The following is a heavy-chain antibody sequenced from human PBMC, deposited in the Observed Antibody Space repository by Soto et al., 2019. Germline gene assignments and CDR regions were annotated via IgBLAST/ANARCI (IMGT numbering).Heavy chain of an antibody. CDR3: ARDRWSSTSCCHG. V-gene: IGHV3-21*01. Sequence: EVQLVESGGGLVKPGGSLRLSCADSGFIFSSYSMNWVRQAPGKGLEWVSSISSSSSYIYYADSVKGRFTISRDNAKNSLYLQMNSLRAEDTAVYYCARDRWSSTSCCHGWGQGTLVTVSS. CDR2: ISSSSSYI. D-gene: IGHD2-2*01. CDR1: GFIFSSYS. J-gene: IGHJ4*02.